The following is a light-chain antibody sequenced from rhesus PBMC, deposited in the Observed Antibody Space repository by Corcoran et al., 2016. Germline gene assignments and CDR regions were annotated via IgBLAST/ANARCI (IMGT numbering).Light chain of an antibody. J-gene: IGKJ4*01. CDR2: GAS. V-gene: IGKV3-42*03. CDR1: QSVSST. CDR3: QQGNSNPLT. Sequence: EIVMTQSPATLSLSPGERATLSCRASQSVSSTLAWYQQKPGQAPRLLLYGASSRATGIPDRFSGSWSGTDFTLTISSLQPEDFATYYCQQGNSNPLTFGGGTKVELK.